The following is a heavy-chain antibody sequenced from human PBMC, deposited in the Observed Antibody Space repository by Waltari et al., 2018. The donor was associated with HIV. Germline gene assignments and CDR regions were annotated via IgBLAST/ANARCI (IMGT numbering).Heavy chain of an antibody. V-gene: IGHV1-3*01. D-gene: IGHD1-26*01. Sequence: QVQLVQSGAEVKKPGASVKVSCKASGDTFPKEALHWVRQAPGQRPEWMGWINPDNGYTGYSQKFQGRVTITTDTSARTAYMELSSLRSEDTAVYYCARDKPQTQILGVITGAFDIWGQGTEVTVSS. CDR1: GDTFPKEA. J-gene: IGHJ3*02. CDR3: ARDKPQTQILGVITGAFDI. CDR2: INPDNGYT.